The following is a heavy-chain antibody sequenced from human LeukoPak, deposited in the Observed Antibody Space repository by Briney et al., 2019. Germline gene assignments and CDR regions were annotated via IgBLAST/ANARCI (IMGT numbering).Heavy chain of an antibody. CDR2: IYYSGST. Sequence: SQTLSLTCTVSGGSISSGDYYWSSIRQPPGKGLEWVGYIYYSGSTYYNPSLKSPVTISVDTSKNQFSLKLSSVTAADTAVYYCARETWELLFDYWGQGTLVTVSS. D-gene: IGHD1-26*01. CDR1: GGSISSGDYY. J-gene: IGHJ4*02. V-gene: IGHV4-30-4*08. CDR3: ARETWELLFDY.